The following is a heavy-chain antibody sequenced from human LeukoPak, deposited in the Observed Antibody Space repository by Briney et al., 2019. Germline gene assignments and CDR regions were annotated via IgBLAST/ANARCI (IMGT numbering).Heavy chain of an antibody. D-gene: IGHD3-10*01. CDR1: DGSISTYY. J-gene: IGHJ4*02. V-gene: IGHV4-4*07. CDR3: ARVITMVREETFDY. Sequence: SETLSLTCTVSDGSISTYYWSWIWQPAGKGLEWIGQIYTSGSTNYNPSLKSRVTMSVDTSKNQFSLKLSSVTAADTAVYYCARVITMVREETFDYWGQGTLVTVSS. CDR2: IYTSGST.